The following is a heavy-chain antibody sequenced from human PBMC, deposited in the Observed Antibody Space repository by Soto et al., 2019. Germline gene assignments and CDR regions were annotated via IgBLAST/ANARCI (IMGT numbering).Heavy chain of an antibody. V-gene: IGHV4-4*02. Sequence: SETLSLTCAVSGGSISSSNWWSWVRQPPGKGLEWIGEIYHSGSTNYNPSLKSRVTISVDKSKNQFSLKLSSVTAADTAVYYCARNSGGSGYSSSWYDRYYYYGMAVWGQRTTVTVSS. CDR2: IYHSGST. CDR1: GGSISSSNW. CDR3: ARNSGGSGYSSSWYDRYYYYGMAV. J-gene: IGHJ6*02. D-gene: IGHD6-13*01.